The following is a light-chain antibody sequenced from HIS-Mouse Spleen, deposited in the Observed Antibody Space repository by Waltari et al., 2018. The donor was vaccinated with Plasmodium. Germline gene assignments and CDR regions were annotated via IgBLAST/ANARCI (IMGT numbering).Light chain of an antibody. CDR3: QSADSSGTYWV. CDR2: KDR. Sequence: SSELTQPPSVSVSPGQTARLTCSGDALQKQYAYWYQQKPGQAPVLVIYKDRERPSGIPERFSGSSSGTTVTLTISGVQAEDEADYYCQSADSSGTYWVFGGGTKLTVL. V-gene: IGLV3-25*03. J-gene: IGLJ3*02. CDR1: ALQKQY.